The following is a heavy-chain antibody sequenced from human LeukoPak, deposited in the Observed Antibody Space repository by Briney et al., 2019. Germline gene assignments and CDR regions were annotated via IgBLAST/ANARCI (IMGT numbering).Heavy chain of an antibody. CDR1: GYTFTGYY. CDR2: INPNSGGT. J-gene: IGHJ6*02. CDR3: AGPFYGDYGYYYYYGMDV. D-gene: IGHD4-17*01. V-gene: IGHV1-2*02. Sequence: ASVKVSCKASGYTFTGYYMYWVRHAPGQGLEWMGWINPNSGGTNYAQKFQGRVTMTRDTSISTAYMELSRLRSDDTAVYYCAGPFYGDYGYYYYYGMDVWGQGTTVTVSS.